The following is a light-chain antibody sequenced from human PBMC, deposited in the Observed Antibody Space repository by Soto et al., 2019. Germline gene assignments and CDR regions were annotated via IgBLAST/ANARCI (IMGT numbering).Light chain of an antibody. Sequence: DIPMTQSPSTLSASVGDRVTITCRASQSISSWLAWYQQKPGKAPKLLIYKASSLESGVPSRFSGSGFGTEFTLTISSLQPDDFAPYYCQQYNSYSTWTFGQGTKVEIK. CDR2: KAS. J-gene: IGKJ1*01. CDR3: QQYNSYSTWT. CDR1: QSISSW. V-gene: IGKV1-5*03.